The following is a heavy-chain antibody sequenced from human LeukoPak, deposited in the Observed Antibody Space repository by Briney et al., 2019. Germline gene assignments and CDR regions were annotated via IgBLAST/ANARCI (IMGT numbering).Heavy chain of an antibody. D-gene: IGHD3-10*01. Sequence: SETLSLTCAVYGGSFSGYYWSWIRQPAGKGLEWIGRIYTSGSTNYNPSLKSRVTMSVDTSKNQFSLKLSSVTAADTAVYYCARGYGSGSYYLLWGQGTLVTVSS. CDR2: IYTSGST. CDR1: GGSFSGYY. J-gene: IGHJ4*02. V-gene: IGHV4-59*10. CDR3: ARGYGSGSYYLL.